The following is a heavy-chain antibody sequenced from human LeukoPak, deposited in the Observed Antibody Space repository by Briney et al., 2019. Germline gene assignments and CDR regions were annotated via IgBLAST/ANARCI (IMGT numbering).Heavy chain of an antibody. D-gene: IGHD1-26*01. CDR1: GFTFSSYS. CDR3: ARDPTYYLRYGYFDY. V-gene: IGHV3-21*06. J-gene: IGHJ4*02. CDR2: ISSSSSYI. Sequence: GGSLRLSCAASGFTFSSYSMNWVRQAPGKGLEWVSSISSSSSYIYYADSVKGRFTISRDNANNVLYLQMNSLRAEDTAVYYCARDPTYYLRYGYFDYWGQGTLVTVSS.